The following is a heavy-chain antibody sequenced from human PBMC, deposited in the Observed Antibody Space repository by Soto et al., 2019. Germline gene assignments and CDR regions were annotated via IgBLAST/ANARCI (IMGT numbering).Heavy chain of an antibody. D-gene: IGHD1-26*01. Sequence: PSETLSLTCTGSGVSISSYYWSWIRQPPGKGLEWIGYIFYSGSTNYNPSLKSRDTISVETSKNQFSLKLSSVTAADTAVYYCARGVGATPNFDNWGQGTLVTVSS. V-gene: IGHV4-59*01. J-gene: IGHJ4*01. CDR2: IFYSGST. CDR3: ARGVGATPNFDN. CDR1: GVSISSYY.